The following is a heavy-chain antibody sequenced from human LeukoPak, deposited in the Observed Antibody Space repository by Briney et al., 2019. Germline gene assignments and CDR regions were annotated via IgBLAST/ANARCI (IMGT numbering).Heavy chain of an antibody. CDR3: ARNYYDTSGVMIDDEFDI. J-gene: IGHJ3*02. CDR2: IYYSGST. Sequence: PSETLSLTCTVSGGSISSGDYYWSWIRQPPGKGLEWIGYIYYSGSTNYNPSLKSRVTISVDRPKNQFSLKLSSVTAADTALYYCARNYYDTSGVMIDDEFDIWGQGTKVIVSS. CDR1: GGSISSGDYY. D-gene: IGHD3-22*01. V-gene: IGHV4-61*08.